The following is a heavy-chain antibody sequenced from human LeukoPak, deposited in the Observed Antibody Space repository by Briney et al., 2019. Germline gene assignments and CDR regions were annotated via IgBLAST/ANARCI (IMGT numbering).Heavy chain of an antibody. V-gene: IGHV1-18*01. Sequence: GASVKVSCKASGYTFTSYGISWVRQAPGQGLEWMGWISAYNGNTNYEQKLQGRVIMTTDTSTSTAYMELRSLRSDDTAVYYCARGMTTVVTPIVAFDIWGQGTMVTVSS. CDR1: GYTFTSYG. J-gene: IGHJ3*02. D-gene: IGHD4-23*01. CDR2: ISAYNGNT. CDR3: ARGMTTVVTPIVAFDI.